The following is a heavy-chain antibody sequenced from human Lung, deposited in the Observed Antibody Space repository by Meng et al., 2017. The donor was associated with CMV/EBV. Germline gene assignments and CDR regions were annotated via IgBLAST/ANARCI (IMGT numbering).Heavy chain of an antibody. V-gene: IGHV3-30-3*01. J-gene: IGHJ4*02. CDR3: ARDQYYYDSSGYYDY. CDR2: ISYDGSNK. CDR1: GFTFSSYA. Sequence: LSLTCAASGFTFSSYAMHWVRQAPGKGLEWVAVISYDGSNKYYADSVKGRFTISRDNSKNTLYLQMNSLRAEDTAVYYCARDQYYYDSSGYYDYWGQGTLVTVSS. D-gene: IGHD3-22*01.